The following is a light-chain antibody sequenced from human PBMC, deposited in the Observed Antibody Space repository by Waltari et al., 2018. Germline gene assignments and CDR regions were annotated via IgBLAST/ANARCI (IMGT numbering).Light chain of an antibody. Sequence: QPVLTQPPSVSGAPGQRISISCTGSSSNIGANYNVQWYQQVPGTAPKLLIYGNNNRPSGVPARCSGSKSGTSASLAITGLQFEDEADYYCQSYDRSLSASVLFGGGTKLTVL. V-gene: IGLV1-40*01. J-gene: IGLJ2*01. CDR1: SSNIGANYN. CDR3: QSYDRSLSASVL. CDR2: GNN.